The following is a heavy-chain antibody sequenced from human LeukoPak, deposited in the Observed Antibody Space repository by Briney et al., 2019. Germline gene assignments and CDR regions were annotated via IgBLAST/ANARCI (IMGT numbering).Heavy chain of an antibody. J-gene: IGHJ4*02. D-gene: IGHD6-19*01. CDR3: ARAAVARRPLGY. V-gene: IGHV1-8*01. Sequence: GASVKVSCKASGHTFTSYDINWVRQATGQGLEWMGWMNPNSGNTGYAQKFQGRVTMTRNTSISTAYMELSSLGSEDTAVYYCARAAVARRPLGYWGQGTLVTVSS. CDR2: MNPNSGNT. CDR1: GHTFTSYD.